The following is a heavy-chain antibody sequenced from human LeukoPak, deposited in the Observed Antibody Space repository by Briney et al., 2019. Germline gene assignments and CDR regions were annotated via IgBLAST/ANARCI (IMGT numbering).Heavy chain of an antibody. J-gene: IGHJ4*02. D-gene: IGHD3-22*01. CDR1: GFTFSISW. Sequence: GGSLRLSCAASGFTFSISWMHWVRQAPGKEPVWVSRINSDGTSASYADSVKGRFTISRDNAKDTLYLQMNSLRAEDTAVYYRARVGQNSGSFFDYWGQGTLVTVSS. V-gene: IGHV3-74*01. CDR2: INSDGTSA. CDR3: ARVGQNSGSFFDY.